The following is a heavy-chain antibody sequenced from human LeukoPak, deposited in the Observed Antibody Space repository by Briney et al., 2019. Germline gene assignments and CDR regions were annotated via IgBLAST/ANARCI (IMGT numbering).Heavy chain of an antibody. CDR1: GASVSTSPYY. J-gene: IGHJ5*02. Sequence: SETLSLTCKVSGASVSTSPYYWTWIRQPAGKGLEWIGRIFNIGPANYNPSFKSRVTISRDTSKNDFSLNLNSVTAADTAVYYCAASWNDERCFDPWGQGTLVTVSS. CDR3: AASWNDERCFDP. D-gene: IGHD1-1*01. V-gene: IGHV4-61*10. CDR2: IFNIGPA.